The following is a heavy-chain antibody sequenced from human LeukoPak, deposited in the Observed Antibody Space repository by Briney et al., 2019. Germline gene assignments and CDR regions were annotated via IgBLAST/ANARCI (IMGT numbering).Heavy chain of an antibody. CDR1: GGSISSYY. Sequence: SETLSFTCTVSGGSISSYYWSWIRQPPGKGLEWIGYIYYSGSTNYNPSLKSRVTISVDTSKNQFSLKLSSVTAADTAVYYCARGIMVRGVTYYGMDVWGQGTTVTVSS. CDR2: IYYSGST. CDR3: ARGIMVRGVTYYGMDV. D-gene: IGHD3-10*01. V-gene: IGHV4-59*01. J-gene: IGHJ6*02.